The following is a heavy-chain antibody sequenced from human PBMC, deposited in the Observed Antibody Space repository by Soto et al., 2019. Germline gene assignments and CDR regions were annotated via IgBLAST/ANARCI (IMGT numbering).Heavy chain of an antibody. Sequence: ASVKVSCKASGYTFTSYDINWVRQATGQGLEWMGWMNPNSGNTGHAQKFQGRVTMTRNTSISTAYMELSSLRSEDTAVYYCARPPANYYYYYGMDVWGQGTTVTVSS. D-gene: IGHD6-25*01. CDR2: MNPNSGNT. V-gene: IGHV1-8*01. J-gene: IGHJ6*02. CDR3: ARPPANYYYYYGMDV. CDR1: GYTFTSYD.